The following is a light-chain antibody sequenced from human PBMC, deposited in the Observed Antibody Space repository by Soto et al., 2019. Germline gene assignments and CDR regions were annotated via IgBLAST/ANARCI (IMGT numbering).Light chain of an antibody. Sequence: DIQMTQSPSTLSASVGDRVTITCRASQNINKWLAWYQQKPGKAPKLLIYEASTLEGGVPSRFSGSGSGTEFTLNISRLQPDDFATYWCQQYTSYSTFGQGTKVDIX. CDR1: QNINKW. J-gene: IGKJ1*01. CDR2: EAS. V-gene: IGKV1-5*03. CDR3: QQYTSYST.